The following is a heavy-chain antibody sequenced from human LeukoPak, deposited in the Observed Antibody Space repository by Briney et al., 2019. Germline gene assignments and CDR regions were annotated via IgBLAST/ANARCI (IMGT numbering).Heavy chain of an antibody. CDR2: IWYHGNDV. Sequence: PGGPLRLSCSASGFTFGSYGMHWVRQAPGKGLEWVALIWYHGNDVDYADSVKGRFTISRDNSKNTLYLQMNSVRAEDTAVYFCARDFWNEPSKYFDYWGQGTLVTVSS. D-gene: IGHD3-3*01. CDR3: ARDFWNEPSKYFDY. CDR1: GFTFGSYG. J-gene: IGHJ4*02. V-gene: IGHV3-33*01.